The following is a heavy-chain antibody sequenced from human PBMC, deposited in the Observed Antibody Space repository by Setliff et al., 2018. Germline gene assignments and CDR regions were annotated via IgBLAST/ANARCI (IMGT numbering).Heavy chain of an antibody. CDR3: AKVTNYYGSGSFLDY. V-gene: IGHV3-21*04. CDR1: GFTFSSYG. J-gene: IGHJ4*02. D-gene: IGHD3-10*01. CDR2: ISGGSSYI. Sequence: PGGSLRLSCAASGFTFSSYGMNWVRQAPGKGLEWVSCISGGSSYIHYEDSMKGRFTISRDDAKNSVYLQINSLRAEDTAVYYCAKVTNYYGSGSFLDYWGQGTLVTVS.